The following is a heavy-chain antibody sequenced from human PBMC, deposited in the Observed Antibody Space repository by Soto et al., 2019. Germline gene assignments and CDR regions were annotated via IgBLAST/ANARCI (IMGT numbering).Heavy chain of an antibody. J-gene: IGHJ3*02. V-gene: IGHV3-15*07. D-gene: IGHD3-10*01. CDR2: IKSKTDGGTT. Sequence: EVQLVESGGGLVKPGGSLRLSCAASGFTFCNAWMNWVRQAPGKGLEWVGRIKSKTDGGTTDYAAPVKGRFTISRDDSKNTLYLLMNSLKTEDTAVYYCTTSSSGSYYISAFDIWGQGPMVPVSS. CDR3: TTSSSGSYYISAFDI. CDR1: GFTFCNAW.